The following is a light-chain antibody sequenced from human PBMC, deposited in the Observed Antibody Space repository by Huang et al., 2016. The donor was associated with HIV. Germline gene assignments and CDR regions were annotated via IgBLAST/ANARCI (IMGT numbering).Light chain of an antibody. V-gene: IGKV3-20*01. CDR2: SAS. Sequence: ESVLTQSPDTLSLSPGERATLSCRASQNVNPVFLTWYQQKPGQAPRLLIYSASSRAPGIPDRFSGSGSGTDFTLTISRLEPEDYAMYYCQQFGSSPAFGQGTRVDIK. CDR3: QQFGSSPA. J-gene: IGKJ1*01. CDR1: QNVNPVF.